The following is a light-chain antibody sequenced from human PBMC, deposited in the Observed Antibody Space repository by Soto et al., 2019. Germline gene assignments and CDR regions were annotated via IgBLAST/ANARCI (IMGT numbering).Light chain of an antibody. Sequence: EIVLTQSPGTLSLSPGKRATLSCRASQTLRNNYLAWYQQKPGQAPRLLMYGVSSRATGIPDRFSGSGSGTDFTLTINSLGPEDFAVYYCQQYERSPPTFAQGTKVDIK. V-gene: IGKV3-20*01. J-gene: IGKJ1*01. CDR2: GVS. CDR1: QTLRNNY. CDR3: QQYERSPPT.